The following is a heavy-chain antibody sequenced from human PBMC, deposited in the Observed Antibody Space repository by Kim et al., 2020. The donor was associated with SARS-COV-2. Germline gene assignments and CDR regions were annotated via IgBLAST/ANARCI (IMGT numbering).Heavy chain of an antibody. CDR3: AREGRRGVGIVGARPRYFDY. Sequence: ASVKVSCKASGYTFTSYGISWVRQAPGQGLEWMGWISAYNGNTNYAQKLQGRVTMTTDTSTSTAYMELRSLRSDDTAVYYCAREGRRGVGIVGARPRYFDYWGQGTLVTVSS. V-gene: IGHV1-18*01. CDR2: ISAYNGNT. D-gene: IGHD1-26*01. J-gene: IGHJ4*02. CDR1: GYTFTSYG.